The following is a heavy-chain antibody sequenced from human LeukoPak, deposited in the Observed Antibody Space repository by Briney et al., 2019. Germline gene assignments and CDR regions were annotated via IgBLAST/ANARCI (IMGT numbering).Heavy chain of an antibody. D-gene: IGHD6-13*01. CDR2: IGTAGDT. CDR1: GFTFSDYD. J-gene: IGHJ4*02. V-gene: IGHV3-13*01. Sequence: GGSLRLSCAASGFTFSDYDMHWVRQATGKGLEWVSAIGTAGDTYYTGSVKGRFTISRENAKNSLYLQMNSLRAGDTAVYYCARDLAAAGGYWGQGTLVTVSS. CDR3: ARDLAAAGGY.